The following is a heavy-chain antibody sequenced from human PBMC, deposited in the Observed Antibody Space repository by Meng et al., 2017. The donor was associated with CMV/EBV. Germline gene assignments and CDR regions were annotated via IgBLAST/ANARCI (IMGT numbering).Heavy chain of an antibody. Sequence: QVTLHESVPGLWKPSQTLSLTCTGSGGSISSGDYYWSWIRQPPGKGLEWIGYIYYSGSTYYNPSLKSRVTISVDTSKNQFSLKPSSVTAADTAVYYCARAQYSSSCDYWGQGTLVTVSS. D-gene: IGHD6-13*01. CDR1: GGSISSGDYY. J-gene: IGHJ4*02. CDR2: IYYSGST. V-gene: IGHV4-30-4*08. CDR3: ARAQYSSSCDY.